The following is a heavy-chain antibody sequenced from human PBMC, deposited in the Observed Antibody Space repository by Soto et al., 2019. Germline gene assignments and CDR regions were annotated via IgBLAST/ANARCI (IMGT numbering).Heavy chain of an antibody. CDR1: GYTFTSYG. CDR2: ISAYNGNT. Sequence: GASVKVSCKASGYTFTSYGISWVRQAPGQGLEWMGWISAYNGNTNYAQKLQGRVTMATDTSTSTAYMELRSLRSDDTAVYYCARIIIYCGGDCYPTYFDYWGQGTLVTVSS. CDR3: ARIIIYCGGDCYPTYFDY. V-gene: IGHV1-18*01. J-gene: IGHJ4*02. D-gene: IGHD2-21*02.